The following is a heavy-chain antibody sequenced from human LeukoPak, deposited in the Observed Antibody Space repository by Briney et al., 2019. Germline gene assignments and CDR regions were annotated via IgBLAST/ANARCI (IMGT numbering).Heavy chain of an antibody. CDR2: ISDDGSNK. Sequence: PGRSLGLSCAASGFIFSNYGMNWVRQAPGKGPEWVALISDDGSNKYYADSVKGRFTISRDNSKNTLSLQMNSLRGEDTAIYYCAKDGAGSSGWYHYWGQGTLVTVSS. D-gene: IGHD6-13*01. J-gene: IGHJ4*02. CDR3: AKDGAGSSGWYHY. V-gene: IGHV3-30*18. CDR1: GFIFSNYG.